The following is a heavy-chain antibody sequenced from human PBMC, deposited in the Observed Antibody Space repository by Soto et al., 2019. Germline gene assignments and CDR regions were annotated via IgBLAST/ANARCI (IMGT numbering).Heavy chain of an antibody. J-gene: IGHJ4*02. CDR2: IIPIFETA. V-gene: IGHV1-69*13. CDR3: AREQSWSGFRYFDS. Sequence: GASVKVSCKASGGTFSSSVISWVRQAPGQGLEWLGGIIPIFETANYARKFQGRVTITADESTSTAYMELTSLRSADTAVYFCAREQSWSGFRYFDSCGQGALVTVSS. CDR1: GGTFSSSV. D-gene: IGHD3-3*01.